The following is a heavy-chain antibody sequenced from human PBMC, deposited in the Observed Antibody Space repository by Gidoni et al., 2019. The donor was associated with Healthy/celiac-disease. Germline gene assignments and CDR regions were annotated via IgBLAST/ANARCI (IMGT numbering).Heavy chain of an antibody. J-gene: IGHJ4*02. V-gene: IGHV1-2*04. CDR2: INPNSGGT. Sequence: GWINPNSGGTNYAQKFQGWVTMTRDTSISTAYMELSRLRSDDTAVYYCARAQHDGSTLIAAAATFDYWGQGTLVTVSS. CDR3: ARAQHDGSTLIAAAATFDY. D-gene: IGHD6-13*01.